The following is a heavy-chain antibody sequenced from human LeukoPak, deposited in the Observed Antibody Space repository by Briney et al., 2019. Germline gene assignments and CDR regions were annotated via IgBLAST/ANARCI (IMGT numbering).Heavy chain of an antibody. CDR3: ARQYRAEV. Sequence: GGSLRLSCTASGFTFGGYAMIWFRQAAGKGLEWVGFIRSKDYGGTIEYAASVKGRFTISRDDSKSIAYLQMNSLKTEDTAVYYCARQYRAEVWGKGTTVTVSS. J-gene: IGHJ6*04. CDR2: IRSKDYGGTI. V-gene: IGHV3-49*03. CDR1: GFTFGGYA. D-gene: IGHD5-18*01.